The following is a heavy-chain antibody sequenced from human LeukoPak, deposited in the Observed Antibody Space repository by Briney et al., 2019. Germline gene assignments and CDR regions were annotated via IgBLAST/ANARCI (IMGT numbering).Heavy chain of an antibody. CDR3: ARVPTVTFSDY. D-gene: IGHD4-17*01. Sequence: SETLSLTCTVSGGSISSSSYYWGWIRQPPGKGLEWIGSIYYSRSTYYNPSLKSRVTISVDTSKNQFSLKLSSVTAADTAVYYCARVPTVTFSDYWGQGTLVTVSS. J-gene: IGHJ4*02. V-gene: IGHV4-39*01. CDR1: GGSISSSSYY. CDR2: IYYSRST.